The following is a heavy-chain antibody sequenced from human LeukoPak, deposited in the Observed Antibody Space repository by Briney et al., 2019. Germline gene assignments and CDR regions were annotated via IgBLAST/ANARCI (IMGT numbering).Heavy chain of an antibody. Sequence: GGSLRLSCAASGFTFSSYWMSWVRQAPGKGLEWVANIKQDGSEKYYVDSVKGRFTISRDNAKNSLYLQMNSLRAEDTAVYYCARGAGDGDILTGYYYYYYYGMDVWGQGTTVTVSS. CDR1: GFTFSSYW. D-gene: IGHD3-9*01. V-gene: IGHV3-7*01. CDR3: ARGAGDGDILTGYYYYYYYGMDV. J-gene: IGHJ6*02. CDR2: IKQDGSEK.